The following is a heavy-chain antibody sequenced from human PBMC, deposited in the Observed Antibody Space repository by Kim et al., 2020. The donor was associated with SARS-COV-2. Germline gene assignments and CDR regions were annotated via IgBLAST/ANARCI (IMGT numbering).Heavy chain of an antibody. V-gene: IGHV1-8*01. J-gene: IGHJ3*02. Sequence: NSGNTGYAQKFQGRVTMTRNTSISTAYMELSSLRSEDTAVYYCARGAFDIWGQGTMVTVSS. CDR3: ARGAFDI. CDR2: NSGNT.